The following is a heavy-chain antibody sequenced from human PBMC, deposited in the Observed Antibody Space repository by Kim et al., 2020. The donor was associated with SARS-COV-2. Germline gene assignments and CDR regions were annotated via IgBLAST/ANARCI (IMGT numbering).Heavy chain of an antibody. CDR3: TRASTGYLNSGWLDAFDI. Sequence: GGSLRLSCTASGFTFGDYAMSWVRQAPGKGLEWVGFIRSKAYGGTTEYAASVKGRFTISRDDSKSIAYLQMNSLKTEDTAVYYCTRASTGYLNSGWLDAFDIWGQGTMVTVSS. D-gene: IGHD2-2*01. J-gene: IGHJ3*02. CDR1: GFTFGDYA. V-gene: IGHV3-49*04. CDR2: IRSKAYGGTT.